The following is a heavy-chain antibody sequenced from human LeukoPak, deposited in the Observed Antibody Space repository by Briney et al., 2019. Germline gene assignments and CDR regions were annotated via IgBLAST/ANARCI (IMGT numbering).Heavy chain of an antibody. V-gene: IGHV1-18*01. D-gene: IGHD4-17*01. Sequence: GASVNVSCKASGYTFTTYGISWVRQAPGQGLEWMGWINPYNGNTNYAQKFQGRVTLTTDTSTSTAYMDLRSLRSDDTAMYYCAREIYGRFDFWGQGTLVTVSP. CDR3: AREIYGRFDF. CDR2: INPYNGNT. J-gene: IGHJ4*02. CDR1: GYTFTTYG.